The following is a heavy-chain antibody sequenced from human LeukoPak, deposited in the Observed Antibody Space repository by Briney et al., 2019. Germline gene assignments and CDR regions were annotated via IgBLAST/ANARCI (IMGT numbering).Heavy chain of an antibody. CDR2: ISYDGSNK. Sequence: GGSLRLSCAAPGYTFSSYGMHWVRQAPGKGLEWVAVISYDGSNKYYADSVKGRFTISRDNSKNTLYLQMNSLRAEDTAVYYCAKLIGGPNAFDIWGQGTMVTVSS. V-gene: IGHV3-30*18. D-gene: IGHD2-15*01. CDR1: GYTFSSYG. J-gene: IGHJ3*02. CDR3: AKLIGGPNAFDI.